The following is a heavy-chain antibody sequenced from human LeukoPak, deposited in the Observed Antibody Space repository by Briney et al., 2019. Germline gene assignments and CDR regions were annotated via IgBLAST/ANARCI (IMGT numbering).Heavy chain of an antibody. CDR3: ARQSGSPTFYYHAIDV. V-gene: IGHV4-39*01. D-gene: IGHD1-26*01. Sequence: SETLSLTCTVSRGSISSSGDYWGWIRQPPGKGLEWIVSIYHSESTYYNPSLKSRVTISVDTSKNQFSLKLSSVTAADTAVYHCARQSGSPTFYYHAIDVWGQGTTVTVSS. J-gene: IGHJ6*02. CDR2: IYHSEST. CDR1: RGSISSSGDY.